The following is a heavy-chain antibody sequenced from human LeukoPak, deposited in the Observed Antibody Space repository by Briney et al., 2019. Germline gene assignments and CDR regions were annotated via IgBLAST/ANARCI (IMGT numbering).Heavy chain of an antibody. CDR1: GFTFSSYA. Sequence: PGGSLRLSCSASGFTFSSYAMHWVRQAPGKGLEYVSAISSTGGSTYYADSVKGRFTISRDNSKNTLYLQMSSLRAEDTAVYYCVKDRMDRSGYYRLGAFDIWGQGTMVTVSS. D-gene: IGHD3-22*01. CDR3: VKDRMDRSGYYRLGAFDI. CDR2: ISSTGGST. J-gene: IGHJ3*02. V-gene: IGHV3-64D*06.